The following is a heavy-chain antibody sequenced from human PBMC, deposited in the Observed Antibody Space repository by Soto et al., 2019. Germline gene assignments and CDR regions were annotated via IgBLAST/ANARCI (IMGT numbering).Heavy chain of an antibody. J-gene: IGHJ4*02. CDR2: IDHDGPT. Sequence: EVQLVESGGGLVQPGGSLRLSCAGSGFIFSNYWMHWVRQAPGKGLEWVSRIDHDGPTDYADSVRGRFTISRDNAENTLYPQMNSLRPEDTAVYYWVRDSHGDYWGQGTLVTVSS. CDR1: GFIFSNYW. CDR3: VRDSHGDY. V-gene: IGHV3-74*01.